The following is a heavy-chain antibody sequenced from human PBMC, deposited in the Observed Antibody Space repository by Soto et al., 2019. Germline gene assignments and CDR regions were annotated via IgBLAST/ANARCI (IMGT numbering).Heavy chain of an antibody. V-gene: IGHV1-18*01. CDR1: GYTFTSYG. J-gene: IGHJ4*02. CDR3: ARDMGGYYFEPNDY. CDR2: ITANNVNT. D-gene: IGHD3-22*01. Sequence: ASVKVSCKTSGYTFTSYGISWVRQAPGQGLEWMGWITANNVNTDYAQKFQGRVTMTTDTSTATAYMELRSLRSDDTAVYYCARDMGGYYFEPNDYWGQGTLVTVSS.